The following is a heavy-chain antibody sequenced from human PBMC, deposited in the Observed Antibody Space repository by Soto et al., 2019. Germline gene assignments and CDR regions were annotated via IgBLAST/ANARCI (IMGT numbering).Heavy chain of an antibody. J-gene: IGHJ6*02. V-gene: IGHV3-33*01. CDR2: IWHDGSNK. CDR3: TRDNYDSSGYYYYYNYGMEV. Sequence: GGSLRLSCAASGFTFSSYGMHWVRQAPGKGLEWVAVIWHDGSNKYYADSVKGRFTISRDNSKNTLYMQMNSLRAEDTDEYDCTRDNYDSSGYYYYYNYGMEVWGPGNTVTGSS. D-gene: IGHD3-22*01. CDR1: GFTFSSYG.